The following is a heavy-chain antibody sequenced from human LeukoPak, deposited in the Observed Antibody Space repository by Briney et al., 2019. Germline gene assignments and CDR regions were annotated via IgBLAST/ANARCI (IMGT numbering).Heavy chain of an antibody. Sequence: ASVKVSCTASGYTFTSYGISWVRQAPGHGLEWLGWISAYNGNTNYAQKLQGRVTMTTDKSTSTAYMELSSLRSDATTGYYCSIDPYYDRSGHNFFDYWGQGTLVTVSS. CDR2: ISAYNGNT. D-gene: IGHD3-22*01. CDR1: GYTFTSYG. CDR3: SIDPYYDRSGHNFFDY. J-gene: IGHJ4*02. V-gene: IGHV1-18*01.